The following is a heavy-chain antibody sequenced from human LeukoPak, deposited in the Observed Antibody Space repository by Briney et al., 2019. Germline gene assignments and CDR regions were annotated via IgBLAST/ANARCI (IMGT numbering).Heavy chain of an antibody. CDR2: ISSSGSTI. D-gene: IGHD5-24*01. V-gene: IGHV3-48*03. CDR3: ARGKGDGYQYYFDY. CDR1: GFTFSSYA. Sequence: GGSLRLSCAASGFTFSSYAMNWVRQAPGKGLEGVSYISSSGSTIYYADSVKGRFTISRDNAKNSLYLQMNSLRAEDTAVYYCARGKGDGYQYYFDYWGQGTLVTVSS. J-gene: IGHJ4*02.